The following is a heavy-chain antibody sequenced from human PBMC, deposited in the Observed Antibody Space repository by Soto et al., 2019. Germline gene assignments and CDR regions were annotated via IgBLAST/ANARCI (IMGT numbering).Heavy chain of an antibody. V-gene: IGHV3-49*04. CDR1: GFTFGDYA. D-gene: IGHD2-15*01. CDR2: IRSKAYGGTP. Sequence: GGSLRLSCTPSGFTFGDYAMNWVRQAPGKGLEWVGFIRSKAYGGTPEYAASVEGRFTISRDDSKSIAYLQMNSLKTEDTAVFYCARSLLNGMDVWGHGTTVTVSS. CDR3: ARSLLNGMDV. J-gene: IGHJ6*02.